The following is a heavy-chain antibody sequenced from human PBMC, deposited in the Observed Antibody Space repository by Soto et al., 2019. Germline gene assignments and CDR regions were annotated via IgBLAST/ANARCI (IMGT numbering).Heavy chain of an antibody. CDR2: VYFSGST. V-gene: IGHV4-4*08. D-gene: IGHD3-10*01. J-gene: IGHJ4*02. Sequence: KPSETLSLTCTISGGSISSYYWSWIRQTPGKGLEWIGYVYFSGSTNYNPSLKSRVTIAVDTSKNQFSLKLNPVAAADTAFYYCATTRGLAVGGSFDYWGQGMLVTVSS. CDR1: GGSISSYY. CDR3: ATTRGLAVGGSFDY.